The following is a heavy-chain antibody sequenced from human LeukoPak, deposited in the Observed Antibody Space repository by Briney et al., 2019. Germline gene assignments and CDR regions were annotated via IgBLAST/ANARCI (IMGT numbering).Heavy chain of an antibody. D-gene: IGHD2-21*01. J-gene: IGHJ3*01. Sequence: GASVKVSCKTSGYTFTDFDINWVRQATGQGLEWMGWMNPRSGNTGFAQKFQGRVTLTGDTSMRTAYMELSSLRSDDTAKYYCARSSCGGDCFLSDAHPFNVWGQGTMVTVSS. CDR2: MNPRSGNT. V-gene: IGHV1-8*01. CDR3: ARSSCGGDCFLSDAHPFNV. CDR1: GYTFTDFD.